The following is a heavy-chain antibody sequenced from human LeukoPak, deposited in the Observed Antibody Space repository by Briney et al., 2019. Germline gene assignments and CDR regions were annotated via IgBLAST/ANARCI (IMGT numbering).Heavy chain of an antibody. CDR3: AKGGGVAARRWWFDP. Sequence: SETLSLTCTVSGGSLSRYYRSWIRHPPGKGLEWIGYIYYSGSTNYNPSLKSRVTISVDTSKNQFSLKLSSVTAADTAVYYCAKGGGVAARRWWFDPWGQGTLVTVSS. CDR2: IYYSGST. V-gene: IGHV4-59*08. J-gene: IGHJ5*02. D-gene: IGHD6-6*01. CDR1: GGSLSRYY.